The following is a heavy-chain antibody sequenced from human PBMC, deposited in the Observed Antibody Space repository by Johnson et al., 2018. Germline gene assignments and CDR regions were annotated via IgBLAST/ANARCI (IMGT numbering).Heavy chain of an antibody. CDR1: GFTFVNAW. J-gene: IGHJ6*03. CDR3: TTGYGGRSSPSSYYMDV. CDR2: IKSKADGGTT. Sequence: VQLQESGGGLVKPGGSLRLSCTASGFTFVNAWMNWVRQAPGKGLEWVGHIKSKADGGTTDYAAPVKGRFTISRDDSKNTLYLQMNSLKTEDTAVYYCTTGYGGRSSPSSYYMDVWGKGTTVTVSS. V-gene: IGHV3-15*07. D-gene: IGHD2-2*01.